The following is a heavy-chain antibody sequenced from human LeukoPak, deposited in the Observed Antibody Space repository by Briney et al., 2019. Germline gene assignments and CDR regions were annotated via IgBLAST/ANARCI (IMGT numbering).Heavy chain of an antibody. CDR2: IYYSGST. J-gene: IGHJ4*02. D-gene: IGHD3-9*01. CDR3: ARDARLALFDY. Sequence: SETLSLTCTVSGGSISSSSYYWGWIRQPPGKGLEWIGSIYYSGSTYYNPSLKSRVTISVDTSKNQFSLKLSSVTAADTAVYYCARDARLALFDYWGQGTLVTVSS. CDR1: GGSISSSSYY. V-gene: IGHV4-39*07.